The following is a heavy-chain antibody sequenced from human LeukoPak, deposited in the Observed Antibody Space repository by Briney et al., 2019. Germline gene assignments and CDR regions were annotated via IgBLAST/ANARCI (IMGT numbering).Heavy chain of an antibody. CDR1: GFTFNNYW. D-gene: IGHD6-13*01. V-gene: IGHV3-7*01. CDR3: ARDPGIAAAGTVGYFDY. J-gene: IGHJ4*02. Sequence: GGSLRLSCAASGFTFNNYWMSWVRQAPGKGLEWLANIKQDGSEIHYVDSVKGRFTISRDNAKNSLFLQMNSLRAEDTAVYYCARDPGIAAAGTVGYFDYWGQGILVTVSS. CDR2: IKQDGSEI.